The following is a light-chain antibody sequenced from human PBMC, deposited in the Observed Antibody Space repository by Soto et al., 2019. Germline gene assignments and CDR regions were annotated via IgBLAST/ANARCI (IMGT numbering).Light chain of an antibody. Sequence: QSVLTQPPSVTRAPGQRVTISCTWNNSNIGTDYGVHWYQQFPGTAPRLLSYGDTNRPSGVPDRFSGSKSGTSASLAIAGLQAEDEADYYCQSYDSSRFGLVFGGGTKLTVL. V-gene: IGLV1-40*01. CDR3: QSYDSSRFGLV. CDR2: GDT. CDR1: NSNIGTDYG. J-gene: IGLJ2*01.